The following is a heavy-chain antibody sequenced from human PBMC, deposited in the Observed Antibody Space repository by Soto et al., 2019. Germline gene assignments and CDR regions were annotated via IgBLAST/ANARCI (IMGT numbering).Heavy chain of an antibody. CDR3: ARGYETYYYYYYMDV. D-gene: IGHD5-12*01. V-gene: IGHV3-21*01. Sequence: PGGSLRLSCAASGFTFSSYSMNWVRQAPGKGLERVSSISSSSSYIYYADSVKGRFTISRDNAKNSLYLQMNSLRAEDTAVYYCARGYETYYYYYYMDVWGKGTTVTVSS. CDR2: ISSSSSYI. CDR1: GFTFSSYS. J-gene: IGHJ6*03.